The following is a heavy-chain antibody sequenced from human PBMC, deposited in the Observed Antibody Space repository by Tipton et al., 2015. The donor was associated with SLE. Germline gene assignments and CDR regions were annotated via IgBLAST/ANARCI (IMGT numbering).Heavy chain of an antibody. J-gene: IGHJ4*02. V-gene: IGHV3-43*01. D-gene: IGHD6-13*01. CDR3: AKEGGAAAVFFDY. CDR2: ISWDGGST. Sequence: SLRLSCAVSGFTFDDYTMHWVRQAPGKGLEWVSLISWDGGSTYYADSVKGRFTISRDNSKNSLYLQMNSLRTEDTALYYCAKEGGAAAVFFDYWGQGTLVTVSS. CDR1: GFTFDDYT.